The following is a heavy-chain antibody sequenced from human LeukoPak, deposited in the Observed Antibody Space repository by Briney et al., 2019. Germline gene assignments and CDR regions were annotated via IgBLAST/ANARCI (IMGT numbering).Heavy chain of an antibody. Sequence: SETLSLTCTISGGSVSDYYWSWIRQSPGKGLEWIGYIYHTGSTSYSPSLKSRVTISADTSQNQFSLKLSPVTAADTAVYYCASRKLGNDYWGQGTLVTVSS. CDR3: ASRKLGNDY. J-gene: IGHJ4*02. D-gene: IGHD7-27*01. CDR2: IYHTGST. V-gene: IGHV4-59*02. CDR1: GGSVSDYY.